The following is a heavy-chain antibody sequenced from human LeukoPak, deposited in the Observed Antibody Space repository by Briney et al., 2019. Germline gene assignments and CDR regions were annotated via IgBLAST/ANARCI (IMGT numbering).Heavy chain of an antibody. Sequence: PGGSLRLSCAASGFTFSSYWMHWVRQAPGQGLVWVSRINSDGISTSYADSVKGRSTISRDNAKNTLYLQMNSLRADDTAVYYCAKGGATVIDYWGQGTLVTVSS. CDR3: AKGGATVIDY. CDR1: GFTFSSYW. V-gene: IGHV3-74*01. J-gene: IGHJ4*02. D-gene: IGHD4-17*01. CDR2: INSDGIST.